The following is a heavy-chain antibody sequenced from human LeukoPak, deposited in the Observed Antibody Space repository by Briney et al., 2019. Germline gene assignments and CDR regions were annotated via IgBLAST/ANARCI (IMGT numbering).Heavy chain of an antibody. CDR3: ARGIPGYFGTSGYYYEY. CDR1: GGSISSGSYY. Sequence: PSETLSLTCTVSGGSISSGSYYWSWIRQPAGKGLEWIGRIYTSGGTNYNPSLKSRVTISVDKSKNHFSLSLTSVSAADTAVYYCARGIPGYFGTSGYYYEYWGQGTLVTVSS. D-gene: IGHD3-22*01. J-gene: IGHJ4*02. CDR2: IYTSGGT. V-gene: IGHV4-61*02.